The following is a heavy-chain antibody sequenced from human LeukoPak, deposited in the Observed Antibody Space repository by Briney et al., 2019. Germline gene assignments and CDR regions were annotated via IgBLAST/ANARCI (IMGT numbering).Heavy chain of an antibody. D-gene: IGHD2-15*01. CDR3: ARMHLGYCSGGSCYFDY. CDR2: ISSSGSTI. J-gene: IGHJ4*02. Sequence: GGSLRLSCAASGFTFSSYEMNWVRQAPGKGLEWVSYISSSGSTIYYADSVKGRFTISRDNAKNSLYLQMNSLRAEDTAVYYCARMHLGYCSGGSCYFDYWGQGTLVTVSS. V-gene: IGHV3-48*03. CDR1: GFTFSSYE.